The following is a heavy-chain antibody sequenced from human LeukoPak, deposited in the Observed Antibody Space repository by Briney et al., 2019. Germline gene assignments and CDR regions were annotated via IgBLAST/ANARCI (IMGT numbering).Heavy chain of an antibody. J-gene: IGHJ4*02. V-gene: IGHV4-34*01. CDR3: ARAGLRVTMVRRSYFDY. D-gene: IGHD4/OR15-4a*01. Sequence: SETLSLTCAVYGGSFSGYYWSWIRQPPGKGLEWLGEINHSGSTNYSPSLESRVTISVDTSKNQFSLKLSSVTAADTAVYYCARAGLRVTMVRRSYFDYWGQGTLVTVSS. CDR1: GGSFSGYY. CDR2: INHSGST.